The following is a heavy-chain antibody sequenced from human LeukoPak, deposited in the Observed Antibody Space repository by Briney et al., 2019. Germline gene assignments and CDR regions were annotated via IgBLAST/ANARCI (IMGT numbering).Heavy chain of an antibody. D-gene: IGHD6-19*01. CDR1: GFTFGSYA. Sequence: GGSLRLSCAASGFTFGSYAMSWVRQAPGKGLEWVSAISGSGGSTYYADSVKGRFTISRDNSKNTLYLQMNSLRAEDTAVYYCASDSSGWTGWHFFDYWGQGTLVTVSS. CDR3: ASDSSGWTGWHFFDY. V-gene: IGHV3-23*01. CDR2: ISGSGGST. J-gene: IGHJ4*02.